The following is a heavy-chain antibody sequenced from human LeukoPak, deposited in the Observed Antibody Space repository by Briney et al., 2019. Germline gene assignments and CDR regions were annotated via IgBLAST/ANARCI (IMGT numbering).Heavy chain of an antibody. CDR3: AKGAYECIEIGYFDS. J-gene: IGHJ4*02. Sequence: PGGSLRLSCAASGFTFSRYAMSWVRQAPGKGLEWVSAISGSGGSTYYADSVKGRFTISRDNSKNTLFLQMNSLRAEDTAIYYCAKGAYECIEIGYFDSWGQGTLVTVSS. V-gene: IGHV3-23*01. CDR1: GFTFSRYA. D-gene: IGHD3-22*01. CDR2: ISGSGGST.